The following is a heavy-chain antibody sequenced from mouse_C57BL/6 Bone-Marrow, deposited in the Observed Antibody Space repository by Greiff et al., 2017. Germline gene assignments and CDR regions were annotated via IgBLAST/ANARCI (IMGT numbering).Heavy chain of an antibody. CDR1: GYTFTSYW. V-gene: IGHV1-50*01. CDR2: IDPSDSYT. J-gene: IGHJ1*03. D-gene: IGHD1-1*01. CDR3: AREGYGPWYFDV. Sequence: QVQLQQPGAELVKPGASVKLSCKASGYTFTSYWMQWVKQRPGQGLEWIGEIDPSDSYTNYNQKFKGKATLTVDTSSSTAYMQLSSLTSEDSAVYYCAREGYGPWYFDVWGTGTTVTASS.